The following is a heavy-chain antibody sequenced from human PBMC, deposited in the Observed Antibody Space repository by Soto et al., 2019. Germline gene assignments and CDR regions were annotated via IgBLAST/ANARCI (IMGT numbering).Heavy chain of an antibody. V-gene: IGHV4-31*03. Sequence: SSETLSLTCTVSGGSISSGGYCWSWIRQHPGKGLEWIGYIYYSGSTYYNPSLKSRVTISVDTSKNQFSLKLSSVTAADTAVYYCANYMGRFDPWGQGTLVTVSS. D-gene: IGHD2-2*02. J-gene: IGHJ5*02. CDR2: IYYSGST. CDR1: GGSISSGGYC. CDR3: ANYMGRFDP.